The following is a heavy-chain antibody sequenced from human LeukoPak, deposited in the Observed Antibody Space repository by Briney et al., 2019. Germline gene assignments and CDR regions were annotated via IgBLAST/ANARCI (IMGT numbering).Heavy chain of an antibody. CDR3: ARDSNYYGMDV. Sequence: GGSLRLSCAAPGFTVSSNYMSWVRQAPGKGLVWVSRINSDGSSTSYADSVKGRFTISRDNAKNTLYLQMNSLRAEDTAVYYCARDSNYYGMDVWGQGTTVTVSS. CDR2: INSDGSST. J-gene: IGHJ6*02. V-gene: IGHV3-74*01. CDR1: GFTVSSNY.